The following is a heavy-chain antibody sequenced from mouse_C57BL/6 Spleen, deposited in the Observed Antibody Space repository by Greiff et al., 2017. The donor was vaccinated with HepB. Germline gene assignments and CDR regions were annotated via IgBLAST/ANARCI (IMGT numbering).Heavy chain of an antibody. CDR2: IYPGSGNT. V-gene: IGHV1-76*01. CDR3: AKAKSPHVFDY. CDR1: GYTFTDYY. Sequence: QVHVKQSGAELVRPGASVKLSCKASGYTFTDYYINWVKQRPGQGLEWIARIYPGSGNTYYNEKFKGKATLTAEKSSSTAYMQLSSLTSEDAAVYFCAKAKSPHVFDYWGQGTTLTVSS. J-gene: IGHJ2*01.